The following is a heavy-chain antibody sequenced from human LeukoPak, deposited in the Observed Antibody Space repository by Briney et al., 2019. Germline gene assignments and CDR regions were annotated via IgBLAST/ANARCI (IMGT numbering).Heavy chain of an antibody. J-gene: IGHJ6*02. CDR2: IYTSGST. Sequence: ETLSLTCTVSGGSIGSSSYYWGWIRQPPGKGLEWIGRIYTSGSTNYNPSLKSRVTMSVDTSKNQFSLKLSSVTAADTAVYYCARDQPLYSGYDYYYGMDVWGQGTTVTVSS. CDR1: GGSIGSSSYY. CDR3: ARDQPLYSGYDYYYGMDV. D-gene: IGHD5-12*01. V-gene: IGHV4-39*07.